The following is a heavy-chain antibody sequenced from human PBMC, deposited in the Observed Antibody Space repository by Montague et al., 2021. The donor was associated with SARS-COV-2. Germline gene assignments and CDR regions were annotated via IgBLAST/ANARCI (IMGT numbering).Heavy chain of an antibody. CDR2: MSYSGNA. Sequence: SETLSLTCSVSGGSIRTYYWSWIRQPPGKGLEWIGWMSYSGNAKYNPSLDSRVTIIIDKSKNQFSLKLTSVTPADTAKYYCARNPDRDLLTGTTHYGLGVWGQGTTVIVSS. CDR3: ARNPDRDLLTGTTHYGLGV. CDR1: GGSIRTYY. V-gene: IGHV4-59*01. D-gene: IGHD1-7*01. J-gene: IGHJ6*02.